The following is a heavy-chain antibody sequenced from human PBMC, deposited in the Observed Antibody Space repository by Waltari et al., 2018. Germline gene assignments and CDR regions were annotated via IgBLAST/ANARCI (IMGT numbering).Heavy chain of an antibody. CDR3: TTDLTGYSDY. Sequence: EVQLVESGGGLLQPGGSLRLSCAASGFPFSHYCMPWVRQPPGKGLVWVSRINPDGSSTSYADSVKGRFTISRDNAKNTLYMQMNSLRAEDTAVYYCTTDLTGYSDYWGQGTLVTVSS. J-gene: IGHJ4*02. V-gene: IGHV3-74*01. D-gene: IGHD3-9*01. CDR1: GFPFSHYC. CDR2: INPDGSST.